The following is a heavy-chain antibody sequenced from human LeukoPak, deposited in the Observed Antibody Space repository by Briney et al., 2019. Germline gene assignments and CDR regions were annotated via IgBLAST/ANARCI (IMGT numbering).Heavy chain of an antibody. Sequence: SETLSLTCAVYGGSFSGYYWSWIRQPPGKGLEWIGEINHSGSTNYNPSLKSRVTISVDTSKNQFSLKLSSVTAADTAVYYCARHLQYYYDSSGYPYYYYYGMDVWGQGTTVTVSS. J-gene: IGHJ6*02. D-gene: IGHD3-22*01. V-gene: IGHV4-34*01. CDR1: GGSFSGYY. CDR3: ARHLQYYYDSSGYPYYYYYGMDV. CDR2: INHSGST.